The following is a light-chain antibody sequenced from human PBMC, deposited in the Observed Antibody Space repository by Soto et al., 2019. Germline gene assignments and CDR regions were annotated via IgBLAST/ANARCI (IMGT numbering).Light chain of an antibody. J-gene: IGLJ2*01. CDR1: SSDVGSYNL. Sequence: QSVLTQPASVSGSPGQSITISCTGTSSDVGSYNLVSWYQQHPGKAPKLMIYEVTKRPSGVSYRFSGSKSGNTASLTISGLQAEDEADYYCCSYVGSRILVDFGGGTKLTVL. V-gene: IGLV2-23*02. CDR2: EVT. CDR3: CSYVGSRILVD.